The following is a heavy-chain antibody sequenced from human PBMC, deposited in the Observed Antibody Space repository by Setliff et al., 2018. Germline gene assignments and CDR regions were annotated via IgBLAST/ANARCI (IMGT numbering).Heavy chain of an antibody. V-gene: IGHV3-7*01. Sequence: PGGSLRLSCAASGFTFSSYWMSWVRQAPGKGLEWVANIKQDGSEKYYLDSVKGRFTISRDNAKNSLYLQLNSLTAEDTAAYYCARGPPYYDFWSAYFPGYWGQGTLVTVSS. CDR1: GFTFSSYW. J-gene: IGHJ4*02. D-gene: IGHD3-3*01. CDR2: IKQDGSEK. CDR3: ARGPPYYDFWSAYFPGY.